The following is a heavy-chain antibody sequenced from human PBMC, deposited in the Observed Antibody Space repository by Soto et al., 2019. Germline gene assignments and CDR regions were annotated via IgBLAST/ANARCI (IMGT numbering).Heavy chain of an antibody. Sequence: SETLSLTCAVYGGSFSGYYWSWIRQPPGKGLEWIGEINHSGSTNYNPSLKSRVTISVDTSKNQFSLKLSSVTAADTAVYYCARGRWGQDYGSGRATGWFDPWGEGTLVTVAS. V-gene: IGHV4-34*01. CDR2: INHSGST. D-gene: IGHD3-10*01. CDR1: GGSFSGYY. CDR3: ARGRWGQDYGSGRATGWFDP. J-gene: IGHJ5*02.